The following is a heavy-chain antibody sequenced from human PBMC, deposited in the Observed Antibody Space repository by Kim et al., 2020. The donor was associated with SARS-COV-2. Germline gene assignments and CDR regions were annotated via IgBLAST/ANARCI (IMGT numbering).Heavy chain of an antibody. CDR1: GASISSGGYL. D-gene: IGHD2-21*01. CDR2: TDYRGIT. CDR3: TRRRGGDGYVLGIDY. Sequence: SETLSLTCSVSGASISSGGYLWVWIRQHPGKGLEWIGYTDYRGITYYNPSLRSRLIISQDTSNDQYSLKVTSETAADTAVYYCTRRRGGDGYVLGIDYWGQRILVTVSA. J-gene: IGHJ4*02. V-gene: IGHV4-31*03.